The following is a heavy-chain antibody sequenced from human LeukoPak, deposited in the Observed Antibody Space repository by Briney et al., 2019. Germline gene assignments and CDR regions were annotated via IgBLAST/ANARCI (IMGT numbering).Heavy chain of an antibody. CDR2: IYYSGST. CDR1: GGSISSSSYY. V-gene: IGHV4-39*01. CDR3: ASLEWLYTPFDY. Sequence: PSETLFLTCTVSGGSISSSSYYWGWIRQPPGKGLEWIGSIYYSGSTYYNPSLKSRVTISVDTSKNQFSLKLSSVTAADTAVYYCASLEWLYTPFDYWGQGTLVTVSS. D-gene: IGHD3-3*01. J-gene: IGHJ4*02.